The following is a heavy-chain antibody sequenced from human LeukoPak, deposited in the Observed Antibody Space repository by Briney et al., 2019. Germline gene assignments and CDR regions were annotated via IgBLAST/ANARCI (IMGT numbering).Heavy chain of an antibody. CDR1: GFTFRSYA. CDR2: ISGSGGST. Sequence: GGSLRLSCAASGFTFRSYAMSWVRQAPGKGLEWVSGISGSGGSTYYADSVKGRFTISGDNSKNTLYLQINSLGAEDTAVYYFVSVVIYFDYCGQGTLVTVSS. V-gene: IGHV3-23*01. J-gene: IGHJ4*02. D-gene: IGHD2-15*01. CDR3: VSVVIYFDY.